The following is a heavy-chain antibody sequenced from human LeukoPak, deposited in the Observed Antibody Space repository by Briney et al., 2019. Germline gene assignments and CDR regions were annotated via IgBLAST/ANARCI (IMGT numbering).Heavy chain of an antibody. V-gene: IGHV4-4*07. CDR3: ARVDLRAAYFDY. CDR2: IYTSGST. CDR1: GGSISSYY. D-gene: IGHD2-15*01. Sequence: PSETLSLTCTVSGGSISSYYWSWIRQPAGKGLEWIGRIYTSGSTGYNPSLKSRVTLSVDTSKDQFSLKLSSVTAADTAVYYCARVDLRAAYFDYWGQGTLVTVSS. J-gene: IGHJ4*02.